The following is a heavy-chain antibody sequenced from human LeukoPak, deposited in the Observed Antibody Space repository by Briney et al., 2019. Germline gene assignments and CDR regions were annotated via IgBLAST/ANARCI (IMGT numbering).Heavy chain of an antibody. CDR2: SDGGGSST. D-gene: IGHD3-22*01. V-gene: IGHV3-74*01. J-gene: IGHJ4*01. Sequence: GGSLRLSCAASGFTFSNHWVHWVRQVPGKGLVWVSRSDGGGSSTSYADAVKGRFSISRDNAKSTLYLQMNSLRADDTAVYYCARGPGSSGGAYVGDYWGHGTLVTVSS. CDR1: GFTFSNHW. CDR3: ARGPGSSGGAYVGDY.